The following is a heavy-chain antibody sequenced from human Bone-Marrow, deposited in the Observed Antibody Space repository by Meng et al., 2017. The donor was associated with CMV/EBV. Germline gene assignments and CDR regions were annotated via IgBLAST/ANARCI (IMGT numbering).Heavy chain of an antibody. Sequence: QVQLQESGPGLVKPSETLSHTCTVSGGSISSYYWSWIRQPPGKGLEWIGYIYYSGSTNYNPSLKSRVTISVDTSKNQFSLKLSSVTAADTAVYYCAREPTRSGPIDYWGQGTLVTVSS. J-gene: IGHJ4*02. V-gene: IGHV4-59*01. CDR1: GGSISSYY. D-gene: IGHD3-3*01. CDR2: IYYSGST. CDR3: AREPTRSGPIDY.